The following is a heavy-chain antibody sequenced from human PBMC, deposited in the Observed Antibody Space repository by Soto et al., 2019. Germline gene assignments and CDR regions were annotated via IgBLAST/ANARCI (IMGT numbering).Heavy chain of an antibody. Sequence: QVQLVESGGGLVKPGGSLRLSCVASGFTLSAYYMSWIRQAPGKGLEWVSYISSSGTIDNYADSVKGRFTISRDNAKNSLFLQMNGLRAEDTAVHYCARRTMGNYYYMDVWGKGTTVTVSS. CDR1: GFTLSAYY. CDR2: ISSSGTID. J-gene: IGHJ6*03. V-gene: IGHV3-11*01. CDR3: ARRTMGNYYYMDV. D-gene: IGHD3-10*01.